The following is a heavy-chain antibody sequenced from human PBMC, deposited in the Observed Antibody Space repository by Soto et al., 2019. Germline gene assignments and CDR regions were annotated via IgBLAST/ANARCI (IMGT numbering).Heavy chain of an antibody. V-gene: IGHV3-48*02. CDR1: GFTFSDYS. CDR2: ISDSSDTI. CDR3: ARIPGYGSGSYSLK. D-gene: IGHD3-10*01. Sequence: EVQLVESGGGLIQPGGSLRLSCAASGFTFSDYSMNWARQAPGKGLEWVAYISDSSDTIYYADSVRGRFTISRDNAKTSLYLQMNSLRDEDTGVYYCARIPGYGSGSYSLKWGQGTKVTVSS. J-gene: IGHJ3*01.